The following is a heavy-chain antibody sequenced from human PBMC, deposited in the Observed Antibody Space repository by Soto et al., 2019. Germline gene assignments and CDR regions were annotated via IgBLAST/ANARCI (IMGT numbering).Heavy chain of an antibody. V-gene: IGHV4-39*01. CDR2: IYYSGST. D-gene: IGHD3-16*02. J-gene: IGHJ5*02. Sequence: SETLSLTCTVSGGSISSSSYYWGWIRQPPGKGLEWIGSIYYSGSTYYNPSLKSRVTISVDTSKNQFSLKLSSVTAADTAVYYCARHEIRGGVIVISAPYNWFDPWGQGTLVTVSS. CDR1: GGSISSSSYY. CDR3: ARHEIRGGVIVISAPYNWFDP.